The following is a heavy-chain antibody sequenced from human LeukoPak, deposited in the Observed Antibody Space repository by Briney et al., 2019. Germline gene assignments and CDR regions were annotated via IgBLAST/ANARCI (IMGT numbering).Heavy chain of an antibody. Sequence: PGGSLRLSCAASGFTFSSYGMHWVRQAPGKGLEWVAVISYDGSNKYYADSVKGRFTISRDNSKNTLYLQMNSLRAEDTAVYYCARIGYSYGPRGAFAIWGQGTMVTVSS. CDR1: GFTFSSYG. CDR2: ISYDGSNK. V-gene: IGHV3-30*03. D-gene: IGHD5-18*01. J-gene: IGHJ3*02. CDR3: ARIGYSYGPRGAFAI.